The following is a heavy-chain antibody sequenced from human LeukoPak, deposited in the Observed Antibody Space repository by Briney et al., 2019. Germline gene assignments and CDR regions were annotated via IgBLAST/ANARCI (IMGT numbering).Heavy chain of an antibody. CDR1: GYTFTSYG. V-gene: IGHV1-18*01. CDR2: ISAYNGNT. Sequence: GASVKVSCKASGYTFTSYGISWVRQAPGQGLEWMGWISAYNGNTNYAQKLQGRVTMTRDMSTSTVYMELSSLRSEDTAVYYCARQWVAGQNPLFDYWGQGTLVTVSS. CDR3: ARQWVAGQNPLFDY. D-gene: IGHD6-19*01. J-gene: IGHJ4*02.